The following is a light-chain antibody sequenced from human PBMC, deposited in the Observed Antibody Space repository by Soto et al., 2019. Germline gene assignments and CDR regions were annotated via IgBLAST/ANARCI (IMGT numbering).Light chain of an antibody. CDR1: SGHSSYI. J-gene: IGLJ3*02. V-gene: IGLV4-60*02. CDR3: ETWDSNTWV. CDR2: LEGSGSY. Sequence: QSVLTQSSSASASLGSSVKLTCTLSSGHSSYIIAWHQQQPGKAPRYLMKLEGSGSYNKGSGVPDRFSGSSSGADRYLTISNPQFEDEADYYCETWDSNTWVFGGGTKVTVL.